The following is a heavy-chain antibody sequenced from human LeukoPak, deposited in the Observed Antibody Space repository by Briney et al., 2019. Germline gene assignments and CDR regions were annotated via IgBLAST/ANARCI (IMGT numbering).Heavy chain of an antibody. J-gene: IGHJ4*02. Sequence: GGSLRLSCAASGFTFSSYEMNWVRQAPGKGLEWVSYISSSGSTIYYADSVKGRFTISRDNSKNTLYLQMNSLRAEDTAVYYCARAFNTDFWSGYYTYWGQGTLVTVSS. CDR3: ARAFNTDFWSGYYTY. D-gene: IGHD3-3*01. CDR1: GFTFSSYE. CDR2: ISSSGSTI. V-gene: IGHV3-48*03.